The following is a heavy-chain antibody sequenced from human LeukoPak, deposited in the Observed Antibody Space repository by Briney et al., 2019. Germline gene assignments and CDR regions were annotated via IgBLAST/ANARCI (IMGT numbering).Heavy chain of an antibody. CDR1: GDTFTPFF. V-gene: IGHV1-46*01. CDR2: IIPSGDST. Sequence: ASVKVSCKAPGDTFTPFFIHWVRQVPGQGLEWMGLIIPSGDSTNYAQKFQGRIVMTRDTSTSTVYMDLSSLRSDDTAVYYCAKGETPYYYYGMDVWGQGTTVTVSS. CDR3: AKGETPYYYYGMDV. J-gene: IGHJ6*02.